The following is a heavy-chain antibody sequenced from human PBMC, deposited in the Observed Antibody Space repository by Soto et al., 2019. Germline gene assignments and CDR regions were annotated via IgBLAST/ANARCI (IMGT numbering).Heavy chain of an antibody. CDR2: INTDGTAA. Sequence: LRLSCPASGFTFSSYWMHWVRQAPGKGLMWVSRINTDGTAANHADSVKGRFAISRDNAKNTLFLQMDSLRVEDTALYYCASPIAVAGLYWGQGTLVTVSS. CDR3: ASPIAVAGLY. CDR1: GFTFSSYW. J-gene: IGHJ4*02. V-gene: IGHV3-74*01. D-gene: IGHD6-19*01.